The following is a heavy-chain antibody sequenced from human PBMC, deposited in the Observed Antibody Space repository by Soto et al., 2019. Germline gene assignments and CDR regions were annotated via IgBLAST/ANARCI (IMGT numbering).Heavy chain of an antibody. CDR1: GFTFSSYW. CDR2: IKQDGSEN. J-gene: IGHJ4*02. V-gene: IGHV3-7*05. Sequence: GGSLRLACAASGFTFSSYWMSWVRQAPGKGQEWVAKIKQDGSENYSVDAVKGRFTISRDNDKTSLYLQMNSLRAEDTDMYYCASATDDFWSGYSIWGQGTLVTVSS. D-gene: IGHD3-3*01. CDR3: ASATDDFWSGYSI.